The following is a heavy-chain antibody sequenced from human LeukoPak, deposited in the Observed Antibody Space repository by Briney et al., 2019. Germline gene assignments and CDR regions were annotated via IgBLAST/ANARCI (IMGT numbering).Heavy chain of an antibody. CDR2: IKQDGSEK. CDR1: GFTFSSYW. D-gene: IGHD2-15*01. V-gene: IGHV3-7*01. CDR3: ARDGGRYCSGGSCYSPWFDP. J-gene: IGHJ5*02. Sequence: GGSLRLSCAASGFTFSSYWMSWVRQAPGKGLEWVANIKQDGSEKYCVDSVKGRFTISRDNAKNSLYLQMNSLRAEDTAVYYCARDGGRYCSGGSCYSPWFDPWGQGTLVTVSS.